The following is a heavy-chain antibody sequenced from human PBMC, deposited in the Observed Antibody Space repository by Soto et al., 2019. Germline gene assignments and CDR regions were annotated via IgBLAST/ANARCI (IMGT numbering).Heavy chain of an antibody. Sequence: GPSVKVSCKASGGSLSTNPISWVRQAPGQGLEWMGGTGSGTGPGNNAQKFQGRLTVTADKSTSTVYMELTNLSSEDKAVYYCARRDSGGFFRFFASWGQGTLVTVSS. CDR2: TGSGTGPG. D-gene: IGHD2-15*01. CDR1: GGSLSTNP. V-gene: IGHV1-69*06. J-gene: IGHJ4*02. CDR3: ARRDSGGFFRFFAS.